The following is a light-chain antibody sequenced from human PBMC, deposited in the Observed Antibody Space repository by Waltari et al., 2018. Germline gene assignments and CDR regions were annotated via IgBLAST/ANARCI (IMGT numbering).Light chain of an antibody. V-gene: IGLV2-14*03. Sequence: QSVVTQPASVSGSPGQSISISCTGTSNDIGAHDSVSWYQQHPGRAPQLGIYDVSVRQSVVSIRFAGAKYANAASPTISGIQAEDEVLYSCSSYTLTNPVVFGGGTKLTVL. J-gene: IGLJ2*01. CDR1: SNDIGAHDS. CDR3: SSYTLTNPVV. CDR2: DVS.